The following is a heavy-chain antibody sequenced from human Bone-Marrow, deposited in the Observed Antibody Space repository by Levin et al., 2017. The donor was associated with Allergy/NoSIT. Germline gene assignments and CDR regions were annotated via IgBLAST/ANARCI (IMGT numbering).Heavy chain of an antibody. V-gene: IGHV7-4-1*02. CDR2: INTHTGDP. CDR1: GYPFTSYP. D-gene: IGHD3-16*01. J-gene: IGHJ4*02. CDR3: ARYWVSGGGVDY. Sequence: GESLKISCKSSGYPFTSYPVNWVRQAPGQGLEWIGWINTHTGDPTYAQGFTGRFVLSLDTSVSTTHLQISSLKAEDTAVYYCARYWVSGGGVDYWGQGTLVTVSS.